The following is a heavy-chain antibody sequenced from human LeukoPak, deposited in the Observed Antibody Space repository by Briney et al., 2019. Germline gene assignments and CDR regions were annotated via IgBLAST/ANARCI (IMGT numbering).Heavy chain of an antibody. V-gene: IGHV4-38-2*01. CDR3: ARQRGCSSTSCYRFDY. CDR1: GYSISSGYY. J-gene: IGHJ4*02. Sequence: SETLSLTCAVSGYSISSGYYWGWIRQPPGKGLEWIGSIYHSGSTYYNPSLKSRVTIPVDTSKNQFSLKLSSVTAADTAVYYCARQRGCSSTSCYRFDYWGQGTLATVSS. CDR2: IYHSGST. D-gene: IGHD2-2*01.